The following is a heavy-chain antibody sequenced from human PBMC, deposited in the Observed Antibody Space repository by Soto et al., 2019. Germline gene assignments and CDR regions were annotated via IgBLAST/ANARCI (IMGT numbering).Heavy chain of an antibody. CDR1: GGSFSDYY. CDR2: IDHSGGT. J-gene: IGHJ4*02. Sequence: QVQLQQWGAGLLKPSETLSLTCAVYGGSFSDYYWSWIRQPPGKGLVWIGEIDHSGGTNYNPSLKSRVTISVDTSKNQFSLRLSSVTAADTAVYYWARVYCSVGSCYSSFDYWGQETLVTVSS. CDR3: ARVYCSVGSCYSSFDY. V-gene: IGHV4-34*01. D-gene: IGHD2-15*01.